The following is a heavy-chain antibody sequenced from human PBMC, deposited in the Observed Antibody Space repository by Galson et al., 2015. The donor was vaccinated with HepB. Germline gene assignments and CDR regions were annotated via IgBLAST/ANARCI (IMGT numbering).Heavy chain of an antibody. V-gene: IGHV1-46*01. J-gene: IGHJ6*02. CDR3: ARGGGRGYSYGNYGMDV. D-gene: IGHD5-18*01. CDR2: VNPSGGST. CDR1: GYTFTSYY. Sequence: SVKVSCKASGYTFTSYYMHWVRQAPGQGLEWMGIVNPSGGSTSYAQKFQGRVTMTRDTSTSTVYMELSSLRSEDTAVYYCARGGGRGYSYGNYGMDVWGQGTTVTVSS.